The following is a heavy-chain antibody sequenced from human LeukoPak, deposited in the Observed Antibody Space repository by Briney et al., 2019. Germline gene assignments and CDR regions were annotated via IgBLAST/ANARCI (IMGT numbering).Heavy chain of an antibody. Sequence: GGSLRLSCAASGFTFSSYGMHWVRQAPGKGLEWVAFIRYDGSNKYYADSVKGRFTISRDNAKNSLYLQMNSLRAEDTAVYYCARDGALGSGSPALDYWGQGTLVTVSS. V-gene: IGHV3-30*02. CDR3: ARDGALGSGSPALDY. J-gene: IGHJ4*02. D-gene: IGHD3-10*01. CDR2: IRYDGSNK. CDR1: GFTFSSYG.